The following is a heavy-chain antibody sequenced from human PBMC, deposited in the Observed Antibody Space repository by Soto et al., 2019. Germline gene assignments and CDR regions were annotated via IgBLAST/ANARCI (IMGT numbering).Heavy chain of an antibody. J-gene: IGHJ4*02. Sequence: QVQLVQSGAEVKKPGSSVRVSCKASEGTFSDNAISWMRQAPGQRLEWLGGIIPVSGTPYYAQSFQGRVTISADDSSSTAYEDLASILSHDPASYFCARGRLTGSRWPYFESWGQGTLVTVAS. CDR2: IIPVSGTP. V-gene: IGHV1-69*01. CDR3: ARGRLTGSRWPYFES. D-gene: IGHD6-13*01. CDR1: EGTFSDNA.